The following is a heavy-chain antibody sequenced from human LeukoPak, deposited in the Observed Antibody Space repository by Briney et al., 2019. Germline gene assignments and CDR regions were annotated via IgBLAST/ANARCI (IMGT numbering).Heavy chain of an antibody. V-gene: IGHV3-21*01. J-gene: IGHJ4*02. Sequence: PGGSLRLSCAASGFTFSSYTMNWVRQAPGKGLEWVSSISSSSSYIYYGDSVKGRFTISRDNAKKSLYLQMNSLRAEDTAVYYCARAGDGYNSPIDYWGQGTRVTVSS. CDR3: ARAGDGYNSPIDY. CDR1: GFTFSSYT. CDR2: ISSSSSYI. D-gene: IGHD5-24*01.